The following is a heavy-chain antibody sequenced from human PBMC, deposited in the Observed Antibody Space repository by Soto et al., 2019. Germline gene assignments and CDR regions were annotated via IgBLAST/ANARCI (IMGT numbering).Heavy chain of an antibody. J-gene: IGHJ4*02. CDR3: ARGPFDSSGYYYDS. D-gene: IGHD3-22*01. V-gene: IGHV3-21*01. Sequence: EVQLVESGGGLVKPGGSLRLSCAASGFTFSSHSMNWVHQAPGKGLEWVSSISGSTIYIDYADSVRGRFTISRDNAKNSLYLQMNSLRAEDTAVYYCARGPFDSSGYYYDSWGQGTLVTVSS. CDR1: GFTFSSHS. CDR2: ISGSTIYI.